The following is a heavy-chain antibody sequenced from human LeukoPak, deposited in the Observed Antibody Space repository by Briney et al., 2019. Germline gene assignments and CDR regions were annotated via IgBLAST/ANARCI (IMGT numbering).Heavy chain of an antibody. J-gene: IGHJ4*02. Sequence: SETLSLTCTVSGGSISSYYWSWIRQPPGKGLEWIGYVYGSGYTNYNPSLKSRVTMSIDTSKNHFSLKLTSVTAADTATYYCARETSLAGFASGLGFNYWGQGILVTVSS. CDR3: ARETSLAGFASGLGFNY. V-gene: IGHV4-59*01. D-gene: IGHD6-19*01. CDR2: VYGSGYT. CDR1: GGSISSYY.